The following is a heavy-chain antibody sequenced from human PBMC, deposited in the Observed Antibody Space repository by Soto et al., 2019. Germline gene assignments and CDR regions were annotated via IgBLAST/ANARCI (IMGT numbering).Heavy chain of an antibody. J-gene: IGHJ4*02. D-gene: IGHD2-15*01. CDR2: MNPNSGST. V-gene: IGHV1-8*01. Sequence: QVQLVQSGAEVKKPGASVKVSCKASGYTFTSYDVNWVRLAPGQGLEWMGWMNPNSGSTDYAQKFQGRVTMTRNTSVSTAYMELRSLRSEDTAVYECASGVGAASFDVDYWGQGTLVTVSS. CDR1: GYTFTSYD. CDR3: ASGVGAASFDVDY.